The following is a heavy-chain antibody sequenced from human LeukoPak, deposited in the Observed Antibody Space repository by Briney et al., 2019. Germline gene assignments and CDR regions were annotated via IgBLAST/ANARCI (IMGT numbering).Heavy chain of an antibody. Sequence: SETLSLTCAAYGGSFSGYYWSWIRQPPGKGLEWIGEINHSGSTNYSPSLKSRVTMSVDTSKNQFSLKLNSVTAADTAVYYCARARGTEAIDSWGQGTLVTVSS. CDR2: INHSGST. D-gene: IGHD6-25*01. J-gene: IGHJ4*02. V-gene: IGHV4-34*01. CDR3: ARARGTEAIDS. CDR1: GGSFSGYY.